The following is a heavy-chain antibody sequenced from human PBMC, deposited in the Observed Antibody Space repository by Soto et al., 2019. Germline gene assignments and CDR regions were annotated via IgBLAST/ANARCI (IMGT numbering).Heavy chain of an antibody. CDR1: GDSVSSNSAA. J-gene: IGHJ4*02. Sequence: SQTLSLTCAISGDSVSSNSAAWNWIRQSPSRGLEWLGRTYYRSKWYKDYDLSVKSRITINLDTSKNQISLQLNSVTPEDTAVYFCARGAVADYSRVFDYWGQGTLVTVSS. CDR3: ARGAVADYSRVFDY. V-gene: IGHV6-1*01. CDR2: TYYRSKWYK. D-gene: IGHD6-19*01.